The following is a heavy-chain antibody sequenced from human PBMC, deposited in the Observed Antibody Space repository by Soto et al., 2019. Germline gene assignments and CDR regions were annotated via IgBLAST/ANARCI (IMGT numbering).Heavy chain of an antibody. CDR2: ISWNSASI. CDR3: AKRRSTSWGMDV. Sequence: PGGSLRLSCVASGFTFDYYAMHWVRQAPGKGLEWVSGISWNSASIGYADSVKGRFTISRDNAKNSLYLQMNSLTAEDTALYYCAKRRSTSWGMDVWGQGTTVTVSS. CDR1: GFTFDYYA. J-gene: IGHJ6*02. V-gene: IGHV3-9*01. D-gene: IGHD2-2*01.